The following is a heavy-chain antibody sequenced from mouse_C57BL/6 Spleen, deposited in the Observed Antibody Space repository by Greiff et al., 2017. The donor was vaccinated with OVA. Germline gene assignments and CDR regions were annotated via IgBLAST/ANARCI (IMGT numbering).Heavy chain of an antibody. D-gene: IGHD1-1*01. CDR3: ARYRYYGSSPYWYFDV. CDR1: GYAFSSSW. CDR2: IYPGDGDT. Sequence: VQLVESGPELVKPGASVKISCKASGYAFSSSWMNWVKQRPGKGLEWIGRIYPGDGDTNYNGKFKGKATLTADKSSSTAYMQLSSLTSEDSAVYFCARYRYYGSSPYWYFDVWGTGTTVTVSS. V-gene: IGHV1-82*01. J-gene: IGHJ1*03.